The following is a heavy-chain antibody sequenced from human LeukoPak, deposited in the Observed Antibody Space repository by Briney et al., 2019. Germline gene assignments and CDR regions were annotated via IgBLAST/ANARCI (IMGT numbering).Heavy chain of an antibody. CDR3: ARGHYYDTLTGQYHDTFDI. CDR2: INPNSGGT. D-gene: IGHD3-9*01. Sequence: ASVKVSCKASGYTFTGYYMHWVRQAPGQGLEWMGWINPNSGGTNYAQKFQGRVTMTRDMSTSTVYMELSNLRSEDTAVYYCARGHYYDTLTGQYHDTFDIWGQGTVVTVSS. CDR1: GYTFTGYY. J-gene: IGHJ3*02. V-gene: IGHV1-2*02.